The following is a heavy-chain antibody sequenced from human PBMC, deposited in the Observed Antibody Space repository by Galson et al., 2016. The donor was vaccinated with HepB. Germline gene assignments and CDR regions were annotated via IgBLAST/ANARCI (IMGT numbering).Heavy chain of an antibody. D-gene: IGHD3-3*01. CDR3: AKEAGFLEWFGAFDI. CDR1: GFTFSSYG. V-gene: IGHV3-30*18. CDR2: VSYDGSNK. Sequence: SLRLSCAASGFTFSSYGMHWVRQAPGKGLEWVAVVSYDGSNKHFADSMKGRFTISRDNSKNTLYLQMNNLRPEDTAVYYCAKEAGFLEWFGAFDIWGQWTTVTVSS. J-gene: IGHJ3*02.